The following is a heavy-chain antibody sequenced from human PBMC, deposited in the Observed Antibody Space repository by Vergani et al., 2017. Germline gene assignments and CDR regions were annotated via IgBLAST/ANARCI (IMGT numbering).Heavy chain of an antibody. J-gene: IGHJ4*02. Sequence: EVQLLESGGGLVQPGGSLRLSCAASGFTFSSYAMSWVRQAPGKGLEWVSAISGSGGSTYYADSVKGRFTISRDNSKNTLYLQMNSLRAEDTAVYYCAIIGSSGWYFDYWGQGTLVTVSS. CDR1: GFTFSSYA. CDR2: ISGSGGST. D-gene: IGHD3-22*01. V-gene: IGHV3-23*01. CDR3: AIIGSSGWYFDY.